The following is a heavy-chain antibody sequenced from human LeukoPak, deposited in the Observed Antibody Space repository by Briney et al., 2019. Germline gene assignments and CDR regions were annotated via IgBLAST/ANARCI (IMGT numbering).Heavy chain of an antibody. J-gene: IGHJ4*02. CDR3: ARGIAGLVDY. V-gene: IGHV4-34*01. CDR1: GGSFSGYY. Sequence: SETLSLTCAVYGGSFSGYYWSWIRQPPGKGLEWIGEINHSGSTNYNPSLKSRVTISVDTSKNQSSLKLSSVTAADTAVYYCARGIAGLVDYWGQGTLVTVSS. CDR2: INHSGST. D-gene: IGHD6-13*01.